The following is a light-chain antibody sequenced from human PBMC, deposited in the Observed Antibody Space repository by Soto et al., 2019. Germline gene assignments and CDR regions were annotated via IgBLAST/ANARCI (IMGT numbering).Light chain of an antibody. CDR1: QIISSN. Sequence: EIVLTQSPGTLSLSPGERATLSCGASQIISSNLAWYQQKPGQAPRLLXXGSSTRATGIPARFSCSGSGTEXTLTISSIKSQDSAVYYCQQYKNWLALTFGGGKKVDIK. J-gene: IGKJ4*01. CDR2: GSS. CDR3: QQYKNWLALT. V-gene: IGKV3-15*01.